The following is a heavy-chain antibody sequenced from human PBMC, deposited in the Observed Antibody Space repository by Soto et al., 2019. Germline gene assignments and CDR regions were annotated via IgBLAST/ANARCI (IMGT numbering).Heavy chain of an antibody. CDR2: INTYNGNT. V-gene: IGHV1-18*01. J-gene: IGHJ6*02. CDR1: GYTFTRYG. D-gene: IGHD2-15*01. CDR3: AMVGVYVTPSPQDV. Sequence: ASVKVSCKASGYTFTRYGIGWARQAPGQGLEWMGWINTYNGNTNYAQNVQGRVTLTTDTSTSTAYMELRSLRSNDTAIYYCAMVGVYVTPSPQDVWGQGTTVTVSS.